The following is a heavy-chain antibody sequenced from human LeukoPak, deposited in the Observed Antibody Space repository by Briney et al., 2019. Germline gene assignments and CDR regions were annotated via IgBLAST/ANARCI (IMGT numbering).Heavy chain of an antibody. Sequence: GSLRLSCADSGFTFSSYAMHWVRQAPGKGLEWVAVISYVGSNKYYADSVKGRFTISRDNSKNTLYLQVNSLRAEDTAVYYCARAEYYYDSSGELKIDYWGQGTLVTVSS. D-gene: IGHD3-22*01. V-gene: IGHV3-30*04. CDR1: GFTFSSYA. CDR3: ARAEYYYDSSGELKIDY. CDR2: ISYVGSNK. J-gene: IGHJ4*02.